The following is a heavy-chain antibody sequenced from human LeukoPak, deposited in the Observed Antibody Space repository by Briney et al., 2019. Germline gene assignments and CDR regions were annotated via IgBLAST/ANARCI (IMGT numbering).Heavy chain of an antibody. J-gene: IGHJ3*02. V-gene: IGHV1-18*01. CDR3: ARDMYYDYVWGSYRLDAFDI. CDR2: ISAYNGNT. Sequence: ASVKVSCKASGYTFTSYGISWVRQAPGQGLEWMGWISAYNGNTNYAQKLQGRVTMTTDTSTSTAYMELRSLRSDDTAVYYCARDMYYDYVWGSYRLDAFDIWGQGTMVTVSS. D-gene: IGHD3-16*02. CDR1: GYTFTSYG.